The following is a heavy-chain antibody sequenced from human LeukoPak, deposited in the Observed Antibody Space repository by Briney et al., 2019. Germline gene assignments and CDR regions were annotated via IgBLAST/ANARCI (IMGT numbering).Heavy chain of an antibody. CDR3: ARGVEPLAANTLAY. J-gene: IGHJ4*02. CDR1: GVSVNFYY. D-gene: IGHD1-14*01. Sequence: PSETLSLTCTVSGVSVNFYYWSWVRQAAGKGLEWIGRIYASGSTNYNPSLESRVTMSVDNSTNQISLNLRSVTAADTAVYYCARGVEPLAANTLAYWGQGTLVTVSS. CDR2: IYASGST. V-gene: IGHV4-4*07.